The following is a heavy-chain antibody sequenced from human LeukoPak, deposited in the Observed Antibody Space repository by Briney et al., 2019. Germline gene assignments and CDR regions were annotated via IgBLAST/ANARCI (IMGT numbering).Heavy chain of an antibody. J-gene: IGHJ4*02. Sequence: GASAKVSCTASGYTFSNYGISWVRQAPGLGLERIGWTSYNANTNYAQKFQDRVTMTTDTSTTTAYRELRSLESDDTAVYYCARHSGSGWQALGYWGQGTLVTVSS. CDR2: TSYNANT. D-gene: IGHD6-19*01. CDR3: ARHSGSGWQALGY. V-gene: IGHV1-18*04. CDR1: GYTFSNYG.